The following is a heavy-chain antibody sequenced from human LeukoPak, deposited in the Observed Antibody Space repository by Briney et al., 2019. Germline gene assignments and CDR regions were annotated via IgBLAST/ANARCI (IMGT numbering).Heavy chain of an antibody. V-gene: IGHV1-8*01. J-gene: IGHJ3*02. CDR1: GYTFTSYD. D-gene: IGHD3-22*01. Sequence: GASVKVSCKASGYTFTSYDINGVREATGQGLGGRGGLNPNSGNTGYAQKFQGRVTMNRNTSISTAYMELSSMRSEDTAVYYCARGLWGYYYVGAFDIWGQGTMVTVSS. CDR3: ARGLWGYYYVGAFDI. CDR2: LNPNSGNT.